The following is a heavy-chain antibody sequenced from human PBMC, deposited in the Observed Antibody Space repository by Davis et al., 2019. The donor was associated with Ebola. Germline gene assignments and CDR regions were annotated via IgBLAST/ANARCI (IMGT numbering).Heavy chain of an antibody. CDR2: SRNQENHYNT. CDR3: VTENWYRFES. CDR1: GFIFRNYV. Sequence: GGSLRLSCETSGFIFRNYVMSWVRQAPGKGLEWVGLSRNQENHYNTEYAASVRGRFTISRDDSKKSMYLQMNSLRTEDTAVYYCVTENWYRFESWGQGTLVTVSS. D-gene: IGHD1/OR15-1a*01. J-gene: IGHJ4*02. V-gene: IGHV3-72*01.